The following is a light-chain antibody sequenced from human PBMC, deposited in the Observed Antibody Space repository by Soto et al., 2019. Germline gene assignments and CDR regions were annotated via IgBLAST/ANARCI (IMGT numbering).Light chain of an antibody. CDR1: QSVSNS. V-gene: IGKV3-11*01. CDR3: HQRYNWPRVT. CDR2: YVS. Sequence: EIVLTQSPATLSLSPGERVTLSCRASQSVSNSLAWYQQKPGQPPRLLIYYVSNRATGIPARFSGSGSGTDFTLTITSLEPEDFAVYFCHQRYNWPRVTFGQGTQLEIK. J-gene: IGKJ5*01.